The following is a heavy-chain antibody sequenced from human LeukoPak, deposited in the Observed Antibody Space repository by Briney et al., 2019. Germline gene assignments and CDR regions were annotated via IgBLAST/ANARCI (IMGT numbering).Heavy chain of an antibody. D-gene: IGHD3-22*01. CDR3: ARDENLYYDSSGLRY. Sequence: PGGSLRVSCAASGFTFSSYWMSWVRQAPGKGLEWVANIKQDGSEKYYVDSVKGRFTISRDNAKNSLYLQMNSLRAEDTAVYYCARDENLYYDSSGLRYWGQGTLVTVSS. CDR1: GFTFSSYW. CDR2: IKQDGSEK. V-gene: IGHV3-7*01. J-gene: IGHJ4*02.